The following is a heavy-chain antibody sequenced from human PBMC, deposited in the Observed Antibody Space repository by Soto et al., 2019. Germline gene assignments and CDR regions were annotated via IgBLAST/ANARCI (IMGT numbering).Heavy chain of an antibody. CDR3: ALDWGSYRYTFVTPSH. D-gene: IGHD3-16*02. J-gene: IGHJ4*02. V-gene: IGHV5-51*01. Sequence: PGESLKISCKGSGYSFTSYWIGWVRQMPGKGLEWMGIIYPGDSDTRYSPSFQGQVTISADKSISTAYLQWSSLKASDTAMYYCALDWGSYRYTFVTPSHWGQGTLVTVSS. CDR2: IYPGDSDT. CDR1: GYSFTSYW.